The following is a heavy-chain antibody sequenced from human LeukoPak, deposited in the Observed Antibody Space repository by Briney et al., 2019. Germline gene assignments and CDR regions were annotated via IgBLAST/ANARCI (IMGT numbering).Heavy chain of an antibody. J-gene: IGHJ4*02. CDR1: GLTFRTYS. D-gene: IGHD3/OR15-3a*01. V-gene: IGHV3-15*01. CDR2: IRSKTDGGTT. Sequence: GGSLRLSCAASGLTFRTYSMNWVRQAPGKGLEWVGRIRSKTDGGTTDYAAPVKGRFIISRDDSRDTLYLQMNSLRIEDTAVYYCSTWTDLYDYWGQGTLVTVSS. CDR3: STWTDLYDY.